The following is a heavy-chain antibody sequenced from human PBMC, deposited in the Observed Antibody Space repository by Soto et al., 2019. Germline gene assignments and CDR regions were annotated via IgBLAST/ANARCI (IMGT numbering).Heavy chain of an antibody. CDR3: VKGSDVARQELDY. J-gene: IGHJ4*02. CDR1: EFTFSNFG. CDR2: ISADGSDK. V-gene: IGHV3-30*18. D-gene: IGHD3-3*01. Sequence: QVQLVESGGGVVQPGRSLRLSCAASEFTFSNFGMHWVRQAPGKGLEWVVAISADGSDKYFSGSVKGRFTISRDNSKNTLFLQMNSLRVEDTAVYYCVKGSDVARQELDYWGQGTLVTVSS.